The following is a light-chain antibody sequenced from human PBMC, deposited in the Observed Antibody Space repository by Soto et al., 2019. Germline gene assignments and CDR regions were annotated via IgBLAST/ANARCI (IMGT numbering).Light chain of an antibody. V-gene: IGLV2-14*01. CDR1: SNDVGGYNY. CDR3: SSHSATSPYV. J-gene: IGLJ1*01. Sequence: QSALTQPASVSGSPGQSITISCTGTSNDVGGYNYVSWYQQQPGKAPKLIIYEVSHRPSGISNRFSGSKSGNTASLTISGLHVEDESDYYCSSHSATSPYVCGTGTKLTVL. CDR2: EVS.